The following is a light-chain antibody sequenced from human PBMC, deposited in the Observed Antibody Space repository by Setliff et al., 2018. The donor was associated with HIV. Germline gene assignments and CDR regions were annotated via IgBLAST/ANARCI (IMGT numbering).Light chain of an antibody. Sequence: QSALTQPASVSGSPGQSITISCTGTSSDVGGSNYVSWYQHHPGKAPKLLIYEVNNRPSGVSNRFSGSKSGNPASLTISGLQAEDEANYFCTSFTSTSPYVFGTGTKVTVL. J-gene: IGLJ1*01. CDR2: EVN. CDR1: SSDVGGSNY. CDR3: TSFTSTSPYV. V-gene: IGLV2-14*01.